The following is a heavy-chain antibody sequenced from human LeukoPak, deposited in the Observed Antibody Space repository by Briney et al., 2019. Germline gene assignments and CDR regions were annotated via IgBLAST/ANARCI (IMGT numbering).Heavy chain of an antibody. CDR2: IYYSGST. D-gene: IGHD5-18*01. J-gene: IGHJ3*02. V-gene: IGHV4-59*01. CDR3: ARVGGIGSYGFRSAFDI. Sequence: PSETLSLTCTVSGASISNYYWSWIRQPPGKGLEWIGYIYYSGSTNYNPSLKSRVTISVDTSKNQFSLKLSSVTAADTAVYYCARVGGIGSYGFRSAFDIWGQGTMVTVSS. CDR1: GASISNYY.